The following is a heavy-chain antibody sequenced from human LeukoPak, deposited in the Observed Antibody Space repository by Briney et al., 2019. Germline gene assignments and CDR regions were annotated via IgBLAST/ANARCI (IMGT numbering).Heavy chain of an antibody. V-gene: IGHV4-34*01. CDR2: INHSGST. D-gene: IGHD4-23*01. J-gene: IGHJ4*02. Sequence: PSETLSLTCAVYGGSFSGYYWSWIRQPPGKGLEWIGEINHSGSTNYNPSLKSRVTMSVDTSKKQFSLKLTSVTAADTAVYYCARHAIGGNSVFDYWGQGTLVTVSS. CDR3: ARHAIGGNSVFDY. CDR1: GGSFSGYY.